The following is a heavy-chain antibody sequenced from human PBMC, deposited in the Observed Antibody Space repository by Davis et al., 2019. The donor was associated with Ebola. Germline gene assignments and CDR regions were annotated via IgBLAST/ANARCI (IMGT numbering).Heavy chain of an antibody. CDR1: GFTFGSYA. J-gene: IGHJ4*02. CDR3: SSSPGD. Sequence: GESLKISCAASGFTFGSYAMSWVRQTPGHGLEWVSMISDSGDGTHYADSVKGRFTISRDNSKNTLFLQMNSLRADDTAVYYCSSSPGDWGQGTLVIVSS. V-gene: IGHV3-23*01. D-gene: IGHD6-6*01. CDR2: ISDSGDGT.